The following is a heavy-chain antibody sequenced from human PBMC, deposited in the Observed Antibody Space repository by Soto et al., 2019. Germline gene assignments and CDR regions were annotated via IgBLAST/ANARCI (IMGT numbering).Heavy chain of an antibody. J-gene: IGHJ6*02. Sequence: QVQLVQSGAEVKKPGSSVNVSGKASGGTFNTYSFGWLRQAPGQGLQWMGSIIPFIGAPNYAQNFQDRVTITADESTTTAYMELSGLKYEDTAVYFCARGGDSSALRAFYSYGFDVWGQGTSVTVSS. CDR2: IIPFIGAP. D-gene: IGHD6-6*01. V-gene: IGHV1-69*18. CDR1: GGTFNTYS. CDR3: ARGGDSSALRAFYSYGFDV.